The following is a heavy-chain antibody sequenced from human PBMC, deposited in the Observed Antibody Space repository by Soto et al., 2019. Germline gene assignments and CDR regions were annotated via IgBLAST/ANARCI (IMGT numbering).Heavy chain of an antibody. Sequence: QVQLVESGGGVVQPGRSLRLSCAASGFTFSSYGMHWVRQAPGKGLEWGAVISYDGSNKYYADSVKGRFTISRDNSKNTLYLQMNSLRAEDTAVYYCAKSGRYYTGAFDIWGQGTMVTVSS. CDR1: GFTFSSYG. V-gene: IGHV3-30*18. D-gene: IGHD1-26*01. J-gene: IGHJ3*02. CDR3: AKSGRYYTGAFDI. CDR2: ISYDGSNK.